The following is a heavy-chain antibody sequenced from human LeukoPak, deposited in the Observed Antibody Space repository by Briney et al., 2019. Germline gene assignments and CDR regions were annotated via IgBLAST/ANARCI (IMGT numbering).Heavy chain of an antibody. CDR1: GFTFSSYA. CDR2: ISGSGYST. V-gene: IGHV3-23*01. J-gene: IGHJ4*02. D-gene: IGHD6-25*01. Sequence: GGSLRLSCTASGFTFSSYAMSWVRQAPGKGLEWVSIISGSGYSTYYADSVKGRSTISGDNSKNTLYLQMNSLRAEDTAVYYCAKVLGMYGSSGYAWYFDYWGQGTLVTVSS. CDR3: AKVLGMYGSSGYAWYFDY.